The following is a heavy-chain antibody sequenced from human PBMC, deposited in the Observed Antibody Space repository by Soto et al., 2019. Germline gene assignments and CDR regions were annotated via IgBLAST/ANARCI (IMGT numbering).Heavy chain of an antibody. J-gene: IGHJ5*02. CDR3: AKGRGEGFGVPAGINWFDP. D-gene: IGHD3-3*01. CDR2: ISGSGGST. CDR1: GFTFSSYA. Sequence: GGSLRLSCAASGFTFSSYAMSWVRQAPGKGLEWVSAISGSGGSTYYADSVKGRFTISRDNSKNTLYLQMNSLRAEDTAVYYCAKGRGEGFGVPAGINWFDPWGQGTLVTVSS. V-gene: IGHV3-23*01.